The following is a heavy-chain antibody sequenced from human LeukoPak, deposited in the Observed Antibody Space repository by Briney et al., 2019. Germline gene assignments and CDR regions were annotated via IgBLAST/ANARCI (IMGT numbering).Heavy chain of an antibody. D-gene: IGHD2-2*01. J-gene: IGHJ5*02. CDR2: IIPIFGTA. V-gene: IGHV1-69*13. Sequence: ASVKVSCKASGGTFSSYAISWVRQAPGQGLEWMGGIIPIFGTANYAQKFQGRVAITADEATTTAYMELSSLRSEDTAVYYCARGYCSSTSCHPGGPWGQGTLVTVSS. CDR1: GGTFSSYA. CDR3: ARGYCSSTSCHPGGP.